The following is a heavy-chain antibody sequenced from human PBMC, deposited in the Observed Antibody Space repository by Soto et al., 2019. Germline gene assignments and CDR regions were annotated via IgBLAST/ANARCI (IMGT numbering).Heavy chain of an antibody. CDR2: ISWNSGSI. CDR3: ARKVITFGGVIVRFDY. V-gene: IGHV3-9*01. CDR1: GFTFDDYA. J-gene: IGHJ4*02. D-gene: IGHD3-16*02. Sequence: EVQLVESGGGLVQPGRSLRLSCAASGFTFDDYAMHWVRQAPGKGLEWVSGISWNSGSIGYADSVKGRFTISRDNAKNSLYLQMNSLRAEDTAVYYCARKVITFGGVIVRFDYWGQGTLVTVSS.